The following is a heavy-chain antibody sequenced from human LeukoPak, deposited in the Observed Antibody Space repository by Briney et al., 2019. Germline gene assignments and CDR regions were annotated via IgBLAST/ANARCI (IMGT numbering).Heavy chain of an antibody. D-gene: IGHD5-18*01. CDR3: AREPTRSGYSYGYS. CDR1: GGSISSYY. J-gene: IGHJ4*02. CDR2: VYYGGST. Sequence: SETLSLTCTVSGGSISSYYWSWIRQPPGKGLEWIGYVYYGGSTTYNPSLKSRVTISVDTSKNQFSLKLSSVTAPDTAVYYCAREPTRSGYSYGYSWGQGTLVTVSS. V-gene: IGHV4-59*12.